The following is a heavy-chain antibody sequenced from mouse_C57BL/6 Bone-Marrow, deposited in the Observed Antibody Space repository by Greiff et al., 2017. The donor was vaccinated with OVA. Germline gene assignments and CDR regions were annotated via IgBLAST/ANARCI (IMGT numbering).Heavy chain of an antibody. J-gene: IGHJ3*01. V-gene: IGHV1-55*01. CDR1: GYTFTSYW. Sequence: QVQLQQPGAELVKPGASVKMSCKASGYTFTSYWITWVKQRPGQGLEWIGDIYPGSGSTNYNEKFKSKATLTVDTSSSTAYMQLSSLTSEDTAIYYCAIPWFAYWGQGTLVTVSA. CDR3: AIPWFAY. CDR2: IYPGSGST.